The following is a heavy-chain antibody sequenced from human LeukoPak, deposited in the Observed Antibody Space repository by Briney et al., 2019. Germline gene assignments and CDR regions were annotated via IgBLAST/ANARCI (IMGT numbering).Heavy chain of an antibody. CDR2: FDPEDGET. V-gene: IGHV1-24*01. D-gene: IGHD6-19*01. J-gene: IGHJ4*02. CDR1: GYTLTELS. CDR3: ATDSGAVAGRGYYFDY. Sequence: GASVKVSCKVSGYTLTELSMHWVRQAPGIGLEWMGGFDPEDGETIYAQKFQGRVTMTEDTSTDTAYMELSSLRSEDTAVYYCATDSGAVAGRGYYFDYWGQGTLVTVSS.